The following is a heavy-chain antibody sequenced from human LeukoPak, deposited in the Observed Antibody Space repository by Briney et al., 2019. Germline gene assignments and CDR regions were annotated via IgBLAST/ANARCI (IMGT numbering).Heavy chain of an antibody. V-gene: IGHV3-48*01. Sequence: GGSLRLSCAASGFTFSSYSMNWVRQAPGKGLEWVSYISSSSSTIYYADSVKGRFTISRDNAKNSLYLQMNSLRADDTAVYYCARSDYYYYMDVWGKGTTVTVSS. CDR1: GFTFSSYS. CDR2: ISSSSSTI. CDR3: ARSDYYYYMDV. J-gene: IGHJ6*03.